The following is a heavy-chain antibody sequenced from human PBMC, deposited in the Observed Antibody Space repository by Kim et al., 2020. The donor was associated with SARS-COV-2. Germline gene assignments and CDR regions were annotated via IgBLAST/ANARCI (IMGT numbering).Heavy chain of an antibody. J-gene: IGHJ6*02. CDR1: GFTFSSYA. V-gene: IGHV3-23*01. Sequence: GGSLRLSCAASGFTFSSYAMSWVRQAPGKGLEWVSAISGSGGSTYYADSVKGRFTISRDNSKNTLYLQMNSLRAEDTAVYYCAVRYGSGSYLYYYYGMDVWGQGTTVTVSS. CDR3: AVRYGSGSYLYYYYGMDV. CDR2: ISGSGGST. D-gene: IGHD3-10*01.